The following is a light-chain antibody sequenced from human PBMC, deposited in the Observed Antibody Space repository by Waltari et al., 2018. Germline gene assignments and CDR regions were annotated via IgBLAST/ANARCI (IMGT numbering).Light chain of an antibody. CDR3: QTGGAGVGWV. CDR1: SGHSSYA. CDR2: VNSDGSP. Sequence: QLVLTQSPSASASLGASVKLTCTLSSGHSSYAITWHQQRPEKGPRFLMKVNSDGSPNKGDGFPGSLSGSSSGAERYLTLSSLQFEDEADYYCQTGGAGVGWVFGGGTKLTVL. V-gene: IGLV4-69*01. J-gene: IGLJ3*02.